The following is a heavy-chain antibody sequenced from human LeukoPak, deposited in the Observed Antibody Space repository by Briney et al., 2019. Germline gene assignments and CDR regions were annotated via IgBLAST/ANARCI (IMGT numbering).Heavy chain of an antibody. J-gene: IGHJ2*01. CDR2: IWYDGSYK. CDR3: AKGAGRDSSGWYWYFDL. Sequence: GGSLRLSCAASGFTFSSYGMHWVRQAPGKGLEWVAVIWYDGSYKYYADSVKGRFTISRDNSKNTLYLQMNSLGAEDTAVYYCAKGAGRDSSGWYWYFDLWGRGTLVTVSS. CDR1: GFTFSSYG. D-gene: IGHD6-19*01. V-gene: IGHV3-33*06.